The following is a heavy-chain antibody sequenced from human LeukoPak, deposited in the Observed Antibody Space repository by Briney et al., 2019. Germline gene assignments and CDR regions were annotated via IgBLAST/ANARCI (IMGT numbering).Heavy chain of an antibody. CDR3: AKDLYPTMVRGVNEYYFDY. CDR1: GFTLSSYE. Sequence: GGSLRLSCTVSGFTLSSYEMSWIRQAPGKGLEWVSSIDYSGGSTYYADSVKGRFTISRDNSKNTLYLQMNSLRAEDTAVYYCAKDLYPTMVRGVNEYYFDYWGQGTLVTVSS. J-gene: IGHJ4*02. D-gene: IGHD3-10*01. CDR2: IDYSGGST. V-gene: IGHV3-23*01.